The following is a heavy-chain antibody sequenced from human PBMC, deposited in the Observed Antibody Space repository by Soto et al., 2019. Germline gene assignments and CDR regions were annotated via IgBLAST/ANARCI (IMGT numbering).Heavy chain of an antibody. D-gene: IGHD4-4*01. CDR1: GDTFTGYY. CDR2: INPNSGGT. CDR3: AILGRGTTFEY. V-gene: IGHV1-2*04. J-gene: IGHJ4*02. Sequence: GASVKVSCTASGDTFTGYYMPWVRQAPGQELEWMGWINPNSGGTNYAQKFQGWVTMTRDTSISTAYMELSRLRSDDTAVYYCAILGRGTTFEYWGQGTLVTVSS.